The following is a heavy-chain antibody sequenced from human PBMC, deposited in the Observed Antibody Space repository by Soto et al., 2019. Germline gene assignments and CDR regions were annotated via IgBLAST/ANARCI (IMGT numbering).Heavy chain of an antibody. CDR3: ARDVFCGGAPACPDMDV. D-gene: IGHD2-21*01. J-gene: IGHJ6*02. Sequence: ASVKVSCKASGYTFSGYSITWVRQAPGQGLEWMGRISGYNGNTNYARTLRDRLTLTTDTSTSTAYMELRSLTSDDTAVYYCARDVFCGGAPACPDMDVWGQGTTVTVS. V-gene: IGHV1-18*04. CDR2: ISGYNGNT. CDR1: GYTFSGYS.